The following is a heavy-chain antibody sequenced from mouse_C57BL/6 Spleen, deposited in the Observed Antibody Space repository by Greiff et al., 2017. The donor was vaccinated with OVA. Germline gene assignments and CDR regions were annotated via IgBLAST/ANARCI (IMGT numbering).Heavy chain of an antibody. Sequence: VQLQQSGPGLVKPSQSLSLTCSVTGYSITSGYYWNWLRQFPGNKLEWMGYISYDGSNNYNPSLKNRISITRDTSKNQFFLKLNSVPTEDTATYYCASNWDGAYWGQGTLVTVSA. CDR1: GYSITSGYY. D-gene: IGHD4-1*02. CDR3: ASNWDGAY. CDR2: ISYDGSN. V-gene: IGHV3-6*01. J-gene: IGHJ3*01.